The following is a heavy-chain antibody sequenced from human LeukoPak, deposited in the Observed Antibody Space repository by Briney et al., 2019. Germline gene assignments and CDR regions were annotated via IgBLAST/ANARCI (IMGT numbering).Heavy chain of an antibody. Sequence: SETLSLTCAVYGGSFSGYYWSWIRQPPGKGLEWIGEINHSGSTNYNPSLKSRVTISVDTSKNQFSLKLSSVTAADTAVYYCARHAGQLPGRIDYWGQGTLVTVSS. D-gene: IGHD2-2*01. J-gene: IGHJ4*02. CDR1: GGSFSGYY. V-gene: IGHV4-34*01. CDR2: INHSGST. CDR3: ARHAGQLPGRIDY.